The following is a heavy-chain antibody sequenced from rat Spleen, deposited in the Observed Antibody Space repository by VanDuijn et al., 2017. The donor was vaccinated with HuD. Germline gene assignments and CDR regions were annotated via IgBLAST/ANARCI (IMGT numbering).Heavy chain of an antibody. CDR3: TRSKGYPGVPFDY. CDR2: ISTGGGNT. V-gene: IGHV5S23*01. J-gene: IGHJ2*01. Sequence: EVQLVESGGGLVQPGNSLKLSCAASGFTFSDYAMAWVRQAPTKGLEWVASISTGGGNTNYRDSVKGRFTISRDNAKSTLYLQMDSLRSEDTAIYYCTRSKGYPGVPFDYWGQGVMVTVSS. D-gene: IGHD1-4*01. CDR1: GFTFSDYA.